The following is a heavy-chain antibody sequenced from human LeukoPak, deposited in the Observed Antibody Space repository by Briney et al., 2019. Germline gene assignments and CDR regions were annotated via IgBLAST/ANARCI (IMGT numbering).Heavy chain of an antibody. D-gene: IGHD2-21*02. CDR2: MNPNSGNT. V-gene: IGHV1-8*01. J-gene: IGHJ4*02. CDR3: GTFRVWVDCGGDCYTDY. Sequence: ASVKVSCKASGYTFTSYDINWVRQATGQGLEWMGWMNPNSGNTGYAQKFQGRVTMTRNTSISTAYMELSSLRSEDTAVYYCGTFRVWVDCGGDCYTDYWGQGTLVTVSS. CDR1: GYTFTSYD.